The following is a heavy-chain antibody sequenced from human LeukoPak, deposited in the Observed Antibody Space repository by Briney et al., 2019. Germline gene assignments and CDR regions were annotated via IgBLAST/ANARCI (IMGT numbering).Heavy chain of an antibody. Sequence: PGGSLRLSCAASGFTFSSYWMTWVRQAPGKGVEWVANIKQDGSEKYYVDSVKGRFTISRDNAKNSVYLQMNSLRAEDTAVYYCARDTRWGGEDFGFWGQGTLVTVSS. J-gene: IGHJ4*02. CDR2: IKQDGSEK. CDR3: ARDTRWGGEDFGF. CDR1: GFTFSSYW. V-gene: IGHV3-7*04. D-gene: IGHD2-2*01.